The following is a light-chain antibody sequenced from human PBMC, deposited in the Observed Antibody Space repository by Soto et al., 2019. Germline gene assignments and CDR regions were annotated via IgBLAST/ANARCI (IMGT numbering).Light chain of an antibody. CDR3: ASWDDSLNGWV. J-gene: IGLJ3*02. CDR1: ASNIGSNT. V-gene: IGLV1-44*01. Sequence: QSVLTQPPSASGTPGQRVTIYCSGSASNIGSNTVKWYQHLPGTAPKLLIYSNNLRPSGVPDRFSASKSGTSASLAIGGLQSEDELDYYCASWDDSLNGWVFGGGTKVTVL. CDR2: SNN.